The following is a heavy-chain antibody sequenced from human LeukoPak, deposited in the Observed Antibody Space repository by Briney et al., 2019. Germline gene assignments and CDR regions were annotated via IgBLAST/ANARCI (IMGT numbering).Heavy chain of an antibody. CDR3: ARTYYYDSSGYYSWFDP. V-gene: IGHV1-69*01. CDR1: GGTFSSYA. Sequence: SVKVSCKASGGTFSSYAISWVRQAPGQRLEWMGGIIPIFGTANYAQKFQGRVTITADESTSTAYMELSSLRSEDTAVYYCARTYYYDSSGYYSWFDPWGQGTLVTVSS. J-gene: IGHJ5*02. D-gene: IGHD3-22*01. CDR2: IIPIFGTA.